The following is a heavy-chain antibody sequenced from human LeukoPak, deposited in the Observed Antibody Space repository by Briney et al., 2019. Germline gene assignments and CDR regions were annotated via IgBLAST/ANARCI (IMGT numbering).Heavy chain of an antibody. CDR1: GFPFNSYV. J-gene: IGHJ3*02. CDR2: ISGSGGLT. Sequence: GGSLRHSCAASGFPFNSYVMTWVRQAPGKGLEWVSVISGSGGLTYHADSVKGRFTVSRDNSKNTLYLQMNSLRAEDTAVYSCAKGYYDYIWGSYRSDAFDIWGQGTMVTVSS. V-gene: IGHV3-23*01. D-gene: IGHD3-16*02. CDR3: AKGYYDYIWGSYRSDAFDI.